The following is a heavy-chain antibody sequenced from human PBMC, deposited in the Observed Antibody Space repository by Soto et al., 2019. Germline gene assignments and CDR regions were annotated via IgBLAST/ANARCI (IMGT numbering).Heavy chain of an antibody. D-gene: IGHD4-4*01. V-gene: IGHV3-33*01. CDR2: IWYDGSNK. CDR3: ARQRSSQYYFDY. J-gene: IGHJ4*02. Sequence: PGGSLRLSCAASGFTFSIYGMHWVRQAPGKGLEWVAVIWYDGSNKYYADSVKGRFTISRDNSKNTLYLQMNSLRAEDTAVYYCARQRSSQYYFDYWGQGTLVTVSS. CDR1: GFTFSIYG.